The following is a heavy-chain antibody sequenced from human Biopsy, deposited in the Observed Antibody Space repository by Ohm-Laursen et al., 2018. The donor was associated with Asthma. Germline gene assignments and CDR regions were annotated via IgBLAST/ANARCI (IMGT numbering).Heavy chain of an antibody. D-gene: IGHD3-22*01. V-gene: IGHV3-9*01. CDR3: AKSADYYDSTDYLDF. CDR2: ISWNSGNI. CDR1: GFTFSNYG. J-gene: IGHJ4*01. Sequence: SLRLPCSASGFTFSNYGMHWVRQAPGKGLEWVSSISWNSGNIDYADSVKGRFTISRDNAKNSLYLQMQSLRPEDTAFYYCAKSADYYDSTDYLDFWGRGTLVTVSS.